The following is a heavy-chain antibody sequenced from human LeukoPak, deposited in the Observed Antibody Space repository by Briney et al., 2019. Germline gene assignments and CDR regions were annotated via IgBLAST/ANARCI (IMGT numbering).Heavy chain of an antibody. CDR2: IYYSGST. CDR1: GGSFSGYY. J-gene: IGHJ4*02. Sequence: SETLSLTCAVYGGSFSGYYWSWIRQPPGKGLEWIGYIYYSGSTNYNPSLKSRVTISVDTSKNQFSLKLSSVTAADTAVYYCARSMGTTATAFDYWGQGILVTVSS. V-gene: IGHV4-59*01. CDR3: ARSMGTTATAFDY. D-gene: IGHD2-21*02.